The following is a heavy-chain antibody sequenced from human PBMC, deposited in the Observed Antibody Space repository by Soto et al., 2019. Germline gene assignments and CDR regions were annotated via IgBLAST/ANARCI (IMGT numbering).Heavy chain of an antibody. Sequence: GGSLRLSCAASGFTFDDYAMHWVRQAPGKGLEWVSGISWNSGSIGYADSVKGRFTISRDNAKNSLYLQMNSLRAEDTALYYCAKDTKRYSGYDPSAFDIWGQGTMVTVSS. V-gene: IGHV3-9*01. CDR1: GFTFDDYA. J-gene: IGHJ3*02. CDR2: ISWNSGSI. D-gene: IGHD5-12*01. CDR3: AKDTKRYSGYDPSAFDI.